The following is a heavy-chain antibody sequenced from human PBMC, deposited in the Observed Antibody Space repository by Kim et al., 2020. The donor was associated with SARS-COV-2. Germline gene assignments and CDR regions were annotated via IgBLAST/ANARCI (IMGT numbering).Heavy chain of an antibody. Sequence: SETLSLTCTVSGGSISSYYWSWIRQPPGKGLEWIGYIYYSGSTNYNPSPKSRVTISVDTSKNQFSLKLSSVTAADTAVYYCARSRTGSTPNDYWGQGTLVTVSS. CDR3: ARSRTGSTPNDY. D-gene: IGHD3-10*01. V-gene: IGHV4-59*01. CDR2: IYYSGST. J-gene: IGHJ4*02. CDR1: GGSISSYY.